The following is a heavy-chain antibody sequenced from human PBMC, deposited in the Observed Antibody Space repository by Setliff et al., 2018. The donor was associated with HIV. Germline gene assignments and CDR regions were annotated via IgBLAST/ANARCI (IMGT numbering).Heavy chain of an antibody. J-gene: IGHJ4*02. D-gene: IGHD5-12*01. Sequence: ASVKVSRKASGYTFTNYAMHWVRQAPGQRLEWMGWINAGNGNIEYSQKFQGRVTISRDTSASTAYMELSSLRSEDTAVYYCARGEVAVDYWGQGTLVTVSS. CDR2: INAGNGNI. V-gene: IGHV1-3*01. CDR3: ARGEVAVDY. CDR1: GYTFTNYA.